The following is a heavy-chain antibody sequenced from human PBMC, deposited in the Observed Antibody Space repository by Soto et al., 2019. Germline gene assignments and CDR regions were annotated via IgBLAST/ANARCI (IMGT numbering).Heavy chain of an antibody. J-gene: IGHJ5*02. CDR3: ARGFGGSYKS. Sequence: SETLSLTCAVYGGSFSVYYWSWIRHPPGKGLEWIGEINHSGSTNYNPSLKSRVTISVDTSKNQFSLKLSSVTAADTAVYYCARGFGGSYKSWGQGTLVTVSS. V-gene: IGHV4-34*01. D-gene: IGHD1-26*01. CDR1: GGSFSVYY. CDR2: INHSGST.